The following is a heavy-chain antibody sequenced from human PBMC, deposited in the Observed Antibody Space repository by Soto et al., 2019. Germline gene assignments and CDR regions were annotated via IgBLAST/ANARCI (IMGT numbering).Heavy chain of an antibody. CDR2: ISPTGSST. V-gene: IGHV3-23*01. CDR3: AKFKRGIVPTIGGGFES. J-gene: IGHJ4*02. Sequence: EVQMLESGGGLVQPGGSLRLSCAGSGYTHTFNTYAMSWVRQAPGTGLAWVAGISPTGSSTYYADSVKGRFTISIDNSKDSLFLQMSSLRVEDAAAYFFAKFKRGIVPTIGGGFESWARETLVTVS. D-gene: IGHD5-12*01. CDR1: GYTHTFNTYA.